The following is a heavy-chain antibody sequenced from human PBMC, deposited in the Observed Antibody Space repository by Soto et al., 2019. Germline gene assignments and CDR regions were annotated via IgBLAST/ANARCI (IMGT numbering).Heavy chain of an antibody. CDR3: ARGIYDFWSSYDTWFDP. D-gene: IGHD3-3*01. CDR1: GSSFTGYY. J-gene: IGHJ5*02. V-gene: IGHV4-34*01. Sequence: LSLTCAVYGSSFTGYYWSWIRQPPGKGLEWIGEINHSRNTKYNPSLRSRLTISVDTSKDQFSLKLTSVTAADTAVYYCARGIYDFWSSYDTWFDPWGQGTLVTVSS. CDR2: INHSRNT.